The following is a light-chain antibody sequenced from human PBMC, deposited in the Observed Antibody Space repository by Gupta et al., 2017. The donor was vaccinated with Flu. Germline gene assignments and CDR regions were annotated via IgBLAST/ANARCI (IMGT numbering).Light chain of an antibody. Sequence: IVMTQSPLSLPVTPGNPASMSCRSSQSRLHRIVYNYLDWYLQKPGQSPQLLFYLGSTRASGVPERFSGSGSGTDFTLKISSVEAEDVGVYYCRQLLPNPGTFGRGTKVEIK. V-gene: IGKV2-28*01. CDR3: RQLLPNPGT. CDR1: QSRLHRIVYNY. CDR2: LGS. J-gene: IGKJ4*01.